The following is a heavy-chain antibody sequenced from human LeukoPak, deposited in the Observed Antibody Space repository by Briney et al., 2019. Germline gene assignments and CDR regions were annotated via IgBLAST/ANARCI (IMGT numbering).Heavy chain of an antibody. V-gene: IGHV3-7*01. D-gene: IGHD6-13*01. J-gene: IGHJ4*02. Sequence: TGGSLRLSCAASGFTFSSYSMNRVRQAPGKGLEWVANIKQDGSEKYYVDSVKGRFTISRDNAKNSLYLQMNSLRAEDTAVYYCARGSYSSSSPVAYWGQGTLVTVSS. CDR3: ARGSYSSSSPVAY. CDR1: GFTFSSYS. CDR2: IKQDGSEK.